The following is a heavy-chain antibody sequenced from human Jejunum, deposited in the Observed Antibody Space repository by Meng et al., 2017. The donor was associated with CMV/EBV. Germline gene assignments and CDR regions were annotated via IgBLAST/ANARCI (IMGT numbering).Heavy chain of an antibody. CDR1: FTFSSYW. J-gene: IGHJ6*02. Sequence: FTFSSYWLSWVRQAPGKGLEWVANIKHDGSEEYYVGSVKGRFTISRDNAKNSMYLQMNSLRGEDTAVYYCARITRFGVAHYGMDVWGQGTTVTVSS. CDR2: IKHDGSEE. V-gene: IGHV3-7*01. D-gene: IGHD3-3*01. CDR3: ARITRFGVAHYGMDV.